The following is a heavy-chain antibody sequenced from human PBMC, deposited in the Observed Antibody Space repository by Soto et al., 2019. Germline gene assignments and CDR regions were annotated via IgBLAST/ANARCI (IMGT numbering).Heavy chain of an antibody. V-gene: IGHV3-23*01. CDR3: AKRSSSSTFDY. J-gene: IGHJ4*02. CDR2: ISGSDDST. D-gene: IGHD6-6*01. Sequence: EVQLLESGGGLVQPGESLRLSCAASGFTFSSYAMSWVRQAPGKGLEWVSVISGSDDSTYYADSVKGRFTISRDNSKNTLYLQMNSLRAEDTAVYYCAKRSSSSTFDYWGKGTRVTVSS. CDR1: GFTFSSYA.